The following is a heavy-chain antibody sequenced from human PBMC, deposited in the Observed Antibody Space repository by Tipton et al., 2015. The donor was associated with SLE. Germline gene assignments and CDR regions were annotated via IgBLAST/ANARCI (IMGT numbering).Heavy chain of an antibody. J-gene: IGHJ6*02. CDR2: INQDGSRK. Sequence: SLRLSCAASGFTLSDYWMTWVRQAPGKGLEWVANINQDGSRKHYVDSVKGRFSSSRDNAKNSGYVQLNSLKAEDTAVYYCGSVDYPHYGVDVWGQGTTVTVSS. CDR3: GSVDYPHYGVDV. V-gene: IGHV3-7*01. CDR1: GFTLSDYW. D-gene: IGHD3-10*01.